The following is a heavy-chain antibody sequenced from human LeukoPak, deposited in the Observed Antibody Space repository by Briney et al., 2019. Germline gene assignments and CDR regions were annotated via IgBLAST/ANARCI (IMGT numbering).Heavy chain of an antibody. CDR3: ARRGSMARGVISQPRAWFDP. CDR1: GGSFSGYY. J-gene: IGHJ5*02. D-gene: IGHD3-10*01. CDR2: INHSGST. V-gene: IGHV4-34*01. Sequence: SETLSLTCAVYGGSFSGYYWSWIRQPPGKGLEWIGEINHSGSTNYNPSLKSRVTISVDTSKNQFSLKLSSVTAADTAVHYCARRGSMARGVISQPRAWFDPWGQGTLVTVSS.